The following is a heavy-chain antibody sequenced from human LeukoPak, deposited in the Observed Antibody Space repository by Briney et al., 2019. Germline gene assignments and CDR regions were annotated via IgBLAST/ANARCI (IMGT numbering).Heavy chain of an antibody. V-gene: IGHV3-48*01. D-gene: IGHD2-15*01. Sequence: GGSLRLSCVASGFTFSSYSMNWVRQAPGKGLEWVSYISSSSSTIYYADSVKGRFTISRDNAKNSLYLQINSLRAEDTAVYYCARHPPYGGSPYYYYMDVWGKGTTVTVSS. CDR3: ARHPPYGGSPYYYYMDV. CDR2: ISSSSSTI. CDR1: GFTFSSYS. J-gene: IGHJ6*03.